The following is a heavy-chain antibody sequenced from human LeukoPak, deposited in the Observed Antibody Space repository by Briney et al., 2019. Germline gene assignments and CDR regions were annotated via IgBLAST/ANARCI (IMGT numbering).Heavy chain of an antibody. CDR3: AKVPSTGDDDY. CDR2: ISGGGSSA. CDR1: GFTFSSNA. V-gene: IGHV3-23*01. J-gene: IGHJ4*02. Sequence: GGSLRLSCEASGFTFSSNAMNWVRQAPGKGLEWVSAISGGGSSAYYADSVKGRFTISRDNSKNTLYLQMNSLRAEDTAVYYCAKVPSTGDDDYWGQGTLVTVSS. D-gene: IGHD7-27*01.